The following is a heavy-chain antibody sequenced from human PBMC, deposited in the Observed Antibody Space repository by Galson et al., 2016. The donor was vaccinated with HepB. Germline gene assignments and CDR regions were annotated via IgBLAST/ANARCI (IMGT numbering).Heavy chain of an antibody. J-gene: IGHJ4*02. CDR1: GFTVSSNY. CDR2: IYSGGST. V-gene: IGHV3-53*01. D-gene: IGHD1-26*01. CDR3: VGSHYRSSSDY. Sequence: SLRLSCAASGFTVSSNYMSWVRQAPGKGLEWVSIIYSGGSTDSADSVKGRFTIDNSKNTLFLQMNSLRVEDTAVYYCVGSHYRSSSDYWGQGTLVTVSS.